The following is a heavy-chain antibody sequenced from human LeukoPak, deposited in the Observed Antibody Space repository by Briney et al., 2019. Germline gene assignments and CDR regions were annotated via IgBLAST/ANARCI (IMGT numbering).Heavy chain of an antibody. V-gene: IGHV3-21*01. CDR2: ISSSSSYI. CDR3: ARVRWLSAAGTEGNFDY. CDR1: GFTVSSNS. D-gene: IGHD6-13*01. Sequence: GGSLRLSCTVSGFTVSSNSMSWVRQAPGKGLEWVSSISSSSSYIYYADSVKGRFTISRDNAKNSLYLQMDSLRAEDTAVYYCARVRWLSAAGTEGNFDYWGQGTLGTVSS. J-gene: IGHJ4*02.